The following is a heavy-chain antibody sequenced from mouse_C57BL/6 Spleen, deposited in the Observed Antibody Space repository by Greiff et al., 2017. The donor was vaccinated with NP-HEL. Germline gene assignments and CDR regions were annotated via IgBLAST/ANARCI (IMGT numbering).Heavy chain of an antibody. D-gene: IGHD2-3*01. CDR1: GFTFSSYG. J-gene: IGHJ1*03. Sequence: EVQRVESGGDLVKPGGSLKLSCAASGFTFSSYGMSWVRQTPDKRLEWVATISSGGSYTYYPDSVKGRFTISRDNAKNTLYLQMSSLKSEDTAMYYCARHQIYDGYHWYFDVWGTGTTVTVSS. CDR3: ARHQIYDGYHWYFDV. CDR2: ISSGGSYT. V-gene: IGHV5-6*01.